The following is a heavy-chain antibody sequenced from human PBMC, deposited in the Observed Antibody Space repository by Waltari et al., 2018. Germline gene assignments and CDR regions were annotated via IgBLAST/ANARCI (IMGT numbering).Heavy chain of an antibody. CDR1: GYSFPAYY. CDR2: INPNSGAT. V-gene: IGHV1-2*06. J-gene: IGHJ4*02. Sequence: QVQLVQSGAEVKKPGASVKVSCTASGYSFPAYYLHWVRQAPGQGLEWMGRINPNSGATTYAQMFQGRVTMTRDTSISTAYMEVTGLRSDDTAVYYCARVLSTVQLGIFAYWGQGTVVTVSS. D-gene: IGHD7-27*01. CDR3: ARVLSTVQLGIFAY.